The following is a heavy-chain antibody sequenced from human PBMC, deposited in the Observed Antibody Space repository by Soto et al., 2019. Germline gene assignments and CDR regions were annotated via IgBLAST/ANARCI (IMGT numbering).Heavy chain of an antibody. V-gene: IGHV4-31*03. D-gene: IGHD7-27*01. J-gene: IGHJ4*02. CDR3: ARDQALAPTVWGY. CDR1: GDGNRSGGHY. Sequence: NLSGTFRVCGDGNRSGGHYGNWSRQRPEKGLEWIGYIYYSGSTHYNPSLRSRLTISLDTSKNQFFLRLVSVTAADTALYYCARDQALAPTVWGYWGQGIQVTVSS. CDR2: IYYSGST.